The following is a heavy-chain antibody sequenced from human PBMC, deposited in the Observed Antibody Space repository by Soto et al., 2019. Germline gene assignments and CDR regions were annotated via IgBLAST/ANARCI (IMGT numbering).Heavy chain of an antibody. CDR3: RRLVYDTRLNYMYCDF. J-gene: IGHJ4*02. CDR2: IFHDGTA. D-gene: IGHD2-8*01. CDR1: GVYISSGNW. Sequence: QVKLQESGPGLATPSGTLSLTCAVSGVYISSGNWCTWVRQTPQRGLEYIGDIFHDGTANYYPSFDRRVAISVDTFKNQFSLKPTSVTAAYTASYFWRRLVYDTRLNYMYCDFWGQGVLVTVSS. V-gene: IGHV4-4*02.